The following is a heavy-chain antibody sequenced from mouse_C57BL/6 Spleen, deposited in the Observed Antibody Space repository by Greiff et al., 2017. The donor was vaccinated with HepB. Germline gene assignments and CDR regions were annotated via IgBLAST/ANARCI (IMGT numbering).Heavy chain of an antibody. CDR3: ARHLIYYGSTYYYAMDY. Sequence: EVQRVESGGDLVKPGGSLKLSCAASGFTFSSYGMSWVRQTPDKRLEWVATISSGGSYTYYPDSVKGRFTISRDNAKNTLYMQMSSLKSEDTAMYYCARHLIYYGSTYYYAMDYGGQGTSVTVSS. J-gene: IGHJ4*01. CDR2: ISSGGSYT. CDR1: GFTFSSYG. V-gene: IGHV5-6*01. D-gene: IGHD1-1*01.